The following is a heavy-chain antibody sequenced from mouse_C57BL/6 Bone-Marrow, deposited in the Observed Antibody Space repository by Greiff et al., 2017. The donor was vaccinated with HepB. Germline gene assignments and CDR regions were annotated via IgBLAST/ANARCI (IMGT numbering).Heavy chain of an antibody. Sequence: EVMLVESGGGLVQPGGSLKLSCAASGFTFSDYYMYWVRQTPEKRLEWVAYISNGGGSTYYPDTVKGRFTISRDNAKNTLYLQMSRLKSEDTVMYYCARRHYGSSYWYFDVWGTGTTVTVSS. CDR1: GFTFSDYY. J-gene: IGHJ1*03. D-gene: IGHD1-1*01. CDR2: ISNGGGST. V-gene: IGHV5-12*01. CDR3: ARRHYGSSYWYFDV.